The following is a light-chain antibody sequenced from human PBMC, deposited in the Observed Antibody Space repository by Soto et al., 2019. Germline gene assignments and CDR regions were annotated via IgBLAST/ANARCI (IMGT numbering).Light chain of an antibody. CDR2: DAS. Sequence: EIVLTQSTATLSLSPGERATLSCRASQSVSSYLAWYQQKPGQAPRLLIYDASNRATGIPARFSGSGSGTDFTLTISSLEPEDFAVYYCQHRSNWPLTFGGGTKVDIK. V-gene: IGKV3-11*01. CDR1: QSVSSY. J-gene: IGKJ4*01. CDR3: QHRSNWPLT.